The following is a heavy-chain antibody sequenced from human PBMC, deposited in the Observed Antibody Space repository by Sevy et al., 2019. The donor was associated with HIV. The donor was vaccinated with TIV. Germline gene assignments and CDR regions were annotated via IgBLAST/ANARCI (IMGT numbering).Heavy chain of an antibody. CDR2: ISSSGSSI. CDR1: GFTFSSFS. D-gene: IGHD2-21*02. J-gene: IGHJ3*02. V-gene: IGHV3-48*02. Sequence: GGSLRLSCAASGFTFSSFSMNWVRQAPGKTLEWLSYISSSGSSIYYADSVRGRFSISRDNAKRSLYQQMNSLRDEDTAVYYCARASSPYCGGDCLYAFNIWGQGTMVTVSS. CDR3: ARASSPYCGGDCLYAFNI.